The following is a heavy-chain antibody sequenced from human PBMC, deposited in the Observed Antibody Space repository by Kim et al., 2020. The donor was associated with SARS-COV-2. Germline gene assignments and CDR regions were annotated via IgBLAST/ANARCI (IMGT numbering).Heavy chain of an antibody. CDR2: ISWNSGSI. D-gene: IGHD3-16*01. Sequence: GGSLRLSCAASGFTFDDYAMHWVRQAPGKGLEWVSGISWNSGSIGYADSVKGRFTISRDNAKNSLYLQMNSLRAEDPALYYCAKDIAGWGPPPPLGEYYG. V-gene: IGHV3-9*01. CDR1: GFTFDDYA. CDR3: AKDIAGWGPPPPLGEYYG. J-gene: IGHJ6*01.